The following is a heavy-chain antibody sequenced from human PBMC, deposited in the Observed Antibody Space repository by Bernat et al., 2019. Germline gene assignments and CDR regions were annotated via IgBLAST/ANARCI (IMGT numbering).Heavy chain of an antibody. CDR3: ARDQLASTVTFYYYYYYRDV. J-gene: IGHJ6*03. CDR2: ISAYNGNT. Sequence: QVQLVQSGAEVKKPGASVKVSCKASGYTFTSYGISWVRQAPGQGLEWMGWISAYNGNTNYAQKLQGRVTMTTDTSTSTAYMELRSLRSDDTAVYYCARDQLASTVTFYYYYYYRDVWGKGNTVTVSS. D-gene: IGHD4-17*01. V-gene: IGHV1-18*01. CDR1: GYTFTSYG.